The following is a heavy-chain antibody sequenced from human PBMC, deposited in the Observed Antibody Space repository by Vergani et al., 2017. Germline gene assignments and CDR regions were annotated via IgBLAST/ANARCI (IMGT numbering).Heavy chain of an antibody. CDR3: ARHRYSSSPPADY. V-gene: IGHV3-21*01. J-gene: IGHJ4*02. CDR2: ISRSSSYI. Sequence: EVQLVESGGGLVKPGGSLRLSCVASGFTFSSYSMNWVRHAPGKGLEWVSSISRSSSYIYYADSVKGRFTISRDDAKNSLYLQMNSLRAEDTAVYYCARHRYSSSPPADYWGQGTLVTVSS. D-gene: IGHD6-6*01. CDR1: GFTFSSYS.